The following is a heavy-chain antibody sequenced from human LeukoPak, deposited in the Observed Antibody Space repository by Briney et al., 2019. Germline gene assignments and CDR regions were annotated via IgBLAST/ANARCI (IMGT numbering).Heavy chain of an antibody. V-gene: IGHV4-59*08. CDR1: GGSISSYY. Sequence: SETLSLTCTVSGGSISSYYWSWIRQPPGKGLEWIGYIYYSRSTNYNPSLKSRVTISVDTSKNQFSLKLSSVTAADTAVYYCVRSDTHEGDYWGQGTLVTVSS. D-gene: IGHD5-18*01. CDR3: VRSDTHEGDY. CDR2: IYYSRST. J-gene: IGHJ4*02.